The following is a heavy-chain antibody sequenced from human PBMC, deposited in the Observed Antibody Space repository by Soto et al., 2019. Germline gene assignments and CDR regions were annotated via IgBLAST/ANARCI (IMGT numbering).Heavy chain of an antibody. J-gene: IGHJ4*02. CDR1: GYDFSNYG. CDR3: ARAYASSLRWPDDNY. V-gene: IGHV1-18*01. Sequence: QVHLVQSEPEVQKPGASVKVSCKTSGYDFSNYGINWVRLAPGRGLEWVGWISAYNGNTNSAQNLQDRVALTTYTSTTAAYMDLRGLTSDDPAVYFWARAYASSLRWPDDNYGGQGTLVTVSS. D-gene: IGHD6-13*01. CDR2: ISAYNGNT.